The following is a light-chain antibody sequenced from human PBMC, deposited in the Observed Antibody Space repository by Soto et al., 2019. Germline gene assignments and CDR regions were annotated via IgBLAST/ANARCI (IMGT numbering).Light chain of an antibody. CDR1: QSISSW. CDR3: QQRYSTPPIT. Sequence: DIQMTQSPSTLSASVGDRVTITCRASQSISSWLAWYQQKPGKAPKLLIYAASSLQSGVPSRFSGSGSGTDFTLTISSLQPEDFATYYCQQRYSTPPITFGQGTRLEIK. V-gene: IGKV1-39*01. J-gene: IGKJ5*01. CDR2: AAS.